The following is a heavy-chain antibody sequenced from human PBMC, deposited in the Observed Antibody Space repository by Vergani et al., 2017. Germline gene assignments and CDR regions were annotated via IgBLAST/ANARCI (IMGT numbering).Heavy chain of an antibody. CDR1: GFTFSSYA. Sequence: VQLVESGGGVVQPGGSLRLSCAASGFTFSSYAMSWVRQAPGKGLEWVSAISGSGGSTYYADSVEGRFTISRDNSKNTLYLQMNSLRAEDTAVYYCAKRPGGIVVVPAATTFEYWGQGTLVTVSS. D-gene: IGHD2-2*01. CDR3: AKRPGGIVVVPAATTFEY. J-gene: IGHJ4*02. V-gene: IGHV3-23*04. CDR2: ISGSGGST.